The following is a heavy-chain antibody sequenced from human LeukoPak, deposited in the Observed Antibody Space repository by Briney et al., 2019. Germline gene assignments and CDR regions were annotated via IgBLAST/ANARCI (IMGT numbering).Heavy chain of an antibody. CDR3: AIEGCGDPLQYYYYYDGMDV. D-gene: IGHD3-10*01. CDR2: ISAYNGNT. CDR1: GYTFTSYG. V-gene: IGHV1-18*04. Sequence: SVKVSCKASGYTFTSYGISWVRQAPGQGLEWMGWISAYNGNTNYAQKLQGRFTMTTDTSKSTAYMELRSLRSDDTAVYYCAIEGCGDPLQYYYYYDGMDVWGKGTTVTVSS. J-gene: IGHJ6*04.